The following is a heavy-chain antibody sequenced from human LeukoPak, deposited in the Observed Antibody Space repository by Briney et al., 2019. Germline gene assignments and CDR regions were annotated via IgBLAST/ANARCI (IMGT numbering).Heavy chain of an antibody. D-gene: IGHD6-13*01. J-gene: IGHJ5*02. CDR2: IYYSGST. CDR1: SGSVSSENYY. CDR3: ARDRIAAADDWFDP. Sequence: SGTLSLTCTVSSGSVSSENYYWSWIRQPPGKGLEWIGYIYYSGSTNYNPSLKSRVTISVDTSKNQFSLKLSSVTAADTAVYYCARDRIAAADDWFDPWGQGTLVTVSS. V-gene: IGHV4-61*01.